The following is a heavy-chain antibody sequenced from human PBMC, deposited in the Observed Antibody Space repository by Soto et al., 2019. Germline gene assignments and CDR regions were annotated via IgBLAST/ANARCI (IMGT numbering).Heavy chain of an antibody. CDR1: GYTFTSYC. Sequence: ASVKVSCKSSGYTFTSYCISWVRQAPGQGLEWMGWISAYNGNTNYAQKLQGRVTMTTDTSTSTAYMELRSLRSDDTAVYYCAREPGIAAAGMGGYWGQGTLVTVSS. CDR2: ISAYNGNT. CDR3: AREPGIAAAGMGGY. V-gene: IGHV1-18*04. D-gene: IGHD6-13*01. J-gene: IGHJ4*02.